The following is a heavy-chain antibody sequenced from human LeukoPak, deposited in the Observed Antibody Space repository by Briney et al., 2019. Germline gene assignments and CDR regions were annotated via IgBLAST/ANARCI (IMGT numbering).Heavy chain of an antibody. CDR3: ASELNIAARPIY. V-gene: IGHV4-61*02. J-gene: IGHJ4*02. Sequence: SETLSLTCTVSGGSISNGSYYWSWIRQPAGKGLEWIGRIYTSGSTNYNPSLKSRVTISVDTSKNQFSLKLSSVTAADTAVYYCASELNIAARPIYWGQGTLVTVSS. CDR1: GGSISNGSYY. D-gene: IGHD6-6*01. CDR2: IYTSGST.